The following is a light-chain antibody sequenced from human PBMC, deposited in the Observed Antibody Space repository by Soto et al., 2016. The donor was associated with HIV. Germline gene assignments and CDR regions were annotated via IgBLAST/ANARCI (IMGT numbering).Light chain of an antibody. CDR3: QQSSRTPRT. J-gene: IGKJ1*01. Sequence: DIQMTQFPSTLSASIGDRVTITCRASQSVSVWLAWYQQKPGKAPNLLIFKTSTLEVGVPSRFSGSGSGTDFTLTISDLQHEDLATYYCQQSSRTPRTFGQGTKVEI. V-gene: IGKV1-5*03. CDR2: KTS. CDR1: QSVSVW.